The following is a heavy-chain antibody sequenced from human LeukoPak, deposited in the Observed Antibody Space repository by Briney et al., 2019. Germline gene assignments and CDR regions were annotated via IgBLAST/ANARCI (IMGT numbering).Heavy chain of an antibody. Sequence: SETLSLACAVYGGSFSGYYWSWIRQPPGKGLEWIGEINHSGSTNYNPSLKSRVTISVDTSKNQFSLKLGSVTAADTAVYYCARSEEYSPQSWGQGTMVTVSS. CDR3: ARSEEYSPQS. V-gene: IGHV4-34*01. J-gene: IGHJ3*01. D-gene: IGHD6-6*01. CDR2: INHSGST. CDR1: GGSFSGYY.